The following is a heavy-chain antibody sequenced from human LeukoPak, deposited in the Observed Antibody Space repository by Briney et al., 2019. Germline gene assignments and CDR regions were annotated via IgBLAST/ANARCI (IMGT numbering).Heavy chain of an antibody. Sequence: ASVKVSCKASGYTFTGYYMHWVRQAPGQGVEWMGWINPNSGGTNYAQKFQGRVTMTRDTSISTAYMELSRLRSDDTAVYYCARRIRGVITQLDPWGQGTLVTVSS. D-gene: IGHD3-10*01. CDR2: INPNSGGT. CDR1: GYTFTGYY. V-gene: IGHV1-2*02. J-gene: IGHJ5*02. CDR3: ARRIRGVITQLDP.